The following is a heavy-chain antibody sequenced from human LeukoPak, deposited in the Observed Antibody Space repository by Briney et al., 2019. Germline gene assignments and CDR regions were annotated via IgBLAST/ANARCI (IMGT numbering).Heavy chain of an antibody. CDR2: IYPDDSDT. Sequence: GESLKISCKNSGYRFNNYWIGWVRLMPGKGLEWMGIIYPDDSDTRYSPSFQGQVTISADKSISTAYLQWSSLKASDTAMYYCARRNGGLYYFDYWGQGTLVTVSS. V-gene: IGHV5-51*01. J-gene: IGHJ4*02. CDR3: ARRNGGLYYFDY. D-gene: IGHD2-8*01. CDR1: GYRFNNYW.